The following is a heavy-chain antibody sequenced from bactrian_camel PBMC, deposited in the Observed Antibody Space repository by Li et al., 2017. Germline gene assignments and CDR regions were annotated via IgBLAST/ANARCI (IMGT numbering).Heavy chain of an antibody. CDR3: ATVSWYYDY. CDR2: LNNDGTRT. CDR1: GFTFSSRA. Sequence: DVQLVESGGGLVQPGGSLTLSCAASGFTFSSRAMNWVRQAPGKGLEWVSGLNNDGTRTRYADSVKGRFTISRDNAKNTLYLQLNNLKTEDTALYYCATVSWYYDYGGQGTQVTVS. J-gene: IGHJ4*01. D-gene: IGHD6*01. V-gene: IGHV3S42*01.